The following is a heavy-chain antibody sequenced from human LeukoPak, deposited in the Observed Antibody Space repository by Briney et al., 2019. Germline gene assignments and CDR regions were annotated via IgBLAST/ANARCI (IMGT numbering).Heavy chain of an antibody. D-gene: IGHD3-10*01. J-gene: IGHJ4*02. V-gene: IGHV1-2*06. CDR1: GYTFTGYY. CDR3: ARVPTYHYYGSGSYYYFDY. CDR2: INPNSGGT. Sequence: ASVKVSCKASGYTFTGYYMHWVRQAPGQGLEWMGRINPNSGGTNYAQKFQGRVTMTRETSISTAYMELSRLRSDDTAVYYCARVPTYHYYGSGSYYYFDYWGQGTLVTVSS.